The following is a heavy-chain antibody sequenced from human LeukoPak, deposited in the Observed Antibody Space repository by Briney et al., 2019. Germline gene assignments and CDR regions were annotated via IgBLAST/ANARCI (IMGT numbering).Heavy chain of an antibody. CDR2: INPNSGGT. D-gene: IGHD3-9*01. Sequence: GASVKVSCKASGYTLTGYYTHGVRQAPGQGLEWMGWINPNSGGTNYAQKFQGRVTMTRDTSISTAYMELSRLRSDDTAVYYCARGEWDYDILTGYYRRNTFDIWGQGTMVTVSS. V-gene: IGHV1-2*02. J-gene: IGHJ3*02. CDR3: ARGEWDYDILTGYYRRNTFDI. CDR1: GYTLTGYY.